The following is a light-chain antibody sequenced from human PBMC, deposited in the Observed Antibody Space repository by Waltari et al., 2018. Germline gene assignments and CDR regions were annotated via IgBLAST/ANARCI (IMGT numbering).Light chain of an antibody. V-gene: IGKV1-16*01. J-gene: IGKJ2*01. CDR1: QGISKF. Sequence: DIQMTQSPSSLAASVGDRVTITCRASQGISKFLAWFRQKPGKAPKLLIYKASSLESGVPSRFSGSGSGTEFTLTISSLQPDDFATYYCQQYNSYSYTFGQGTNLEIK. CDR2: KAS. CDR3: QQYNSYSYT.